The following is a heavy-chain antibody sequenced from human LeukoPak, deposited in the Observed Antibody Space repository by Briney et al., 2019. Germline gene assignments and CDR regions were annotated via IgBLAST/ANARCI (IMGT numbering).Heavy chain of an antibody. CDR1: GFSFSSFA. V-gene: IGHV3-23*01. CDR2: ITGGHYAT. Sequence: SGGSLRLSCAASGFSFSSFAMTWVRQAPGKGLEWVSSITGGHYATYNTDSVKGRLTISGDNAKNTLYLQMNSLRADDTAIYYCTKDPNGDYIGAFDPWGQGTLVTVSS. J-gene: IGHJ5*02. D-gene: IGHD4-17*01. CDR3: TKDPNGDYIGAFDP.